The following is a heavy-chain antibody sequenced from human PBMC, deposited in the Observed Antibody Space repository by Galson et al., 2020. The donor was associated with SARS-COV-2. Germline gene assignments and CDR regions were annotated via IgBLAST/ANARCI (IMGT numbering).Heavy chain of an antibody. CDR3: ARAGRGQQLGLTYFYYYGMDV. V-gene: IGHV4-59*01. D-gene: IGHD6-13*01. Sequence: ETSETLSLTCTVSGGSISSYYWSWIRQPPGKGLEWIGYIYYSGSTNYNPSLKSRVTISVDTSKNQFSLKLSSVTAADTAVYYCARAGRGQQLGLTYFYYYGMDVWGQGTTVPGSS. CDR2: IYYSGST. CDR1: GGSISSYY. J-gene: IGHJ6*02.